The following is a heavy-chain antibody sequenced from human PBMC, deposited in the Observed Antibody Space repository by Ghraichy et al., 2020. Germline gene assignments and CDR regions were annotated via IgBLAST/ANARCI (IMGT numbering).Heavy chain of an antibody. CDR2: MYNSGST. CDR1: GDSISSYY. J-gene: IGHJ5*01. V-gene: IGHV4-4*07. CDR3: AREAHSSSCYRLDS. D-gene: IGHD6-13*01. Sequence: SETLSLTCTVSGDSISSYYWIWIRQPAGKGLEWIGRMYNSGSTNYNPSLKSRVTVSVDTSKNQFSLRLSSVTAADTAVYYCAREAHSSSCYRLDSWGQGTLVTVSS.